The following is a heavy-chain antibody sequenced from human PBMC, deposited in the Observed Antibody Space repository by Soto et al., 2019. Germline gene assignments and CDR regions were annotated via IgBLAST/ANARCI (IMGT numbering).Heavy chain of an antibody. V-gene: IGHV5-10-1*01. Sequence: LKISCKGSGYSFRSYWISWVRQMPGEGLEWMGRIDPSDSYTNDSPSFQGHVTISADKSISTAYLQWSSLNATETAMYYCARRDSSSYRYYYYGMDVWGQGTTVTVSS. CDR3: ARRDSSSYRYYYYGMDV. D-gene: IGHD6-6*01. J-gene: IGHJ6*02. CDR2: IDPSDSYT. CDR1: GYSFRSYW.